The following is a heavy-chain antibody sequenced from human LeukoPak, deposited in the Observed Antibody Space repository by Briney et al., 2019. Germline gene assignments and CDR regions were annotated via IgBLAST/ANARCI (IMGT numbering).Heavy chain of an antibody. Sequence: ASVKVSCKASGYTFTSYYMHWGRQAPGQGLEWMGIINPSGGSTSYAQKFQGRVTMTRDMSTSTVYMELSSLRSEDTAVYYCARDKKTHEYRSSSNFDYWGQGTLVTVSS. CDR1: GYTFTSYY. CDR3: ARDKKTHEYRSSSNFDY. J-gene: IGHJ4*02. V-gene: IGHV1-46*01. D-gene: IGHD6-6*01. CDR2: INPSGGST.